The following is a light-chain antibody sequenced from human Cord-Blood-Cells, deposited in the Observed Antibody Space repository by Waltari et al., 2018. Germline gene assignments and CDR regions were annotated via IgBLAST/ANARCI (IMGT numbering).Light chain of an antibody. Sequence: QSALTQPASVSGSPGQSITISCTGTSSDVGRYNLVSWYQQHPGKAPKLMIYEGSRRPSGVSNRFSGSKSGNTASLPISGLQAEDEADYYCCSYAGSSTWVFGGGTKLTVL. CDR2: EGS. J-gene: IGLJ3*02. CDR3: CSYAGSSTWV. V-gene: IGLV2-23*01. CDR1: SSDVGRYNL.